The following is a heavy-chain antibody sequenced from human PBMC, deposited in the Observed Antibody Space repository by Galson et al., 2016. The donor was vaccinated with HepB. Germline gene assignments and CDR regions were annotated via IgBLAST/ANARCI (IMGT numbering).Heavy chain of an antibody. D-gene: IGHD2-2*01. CDR2: ISRSGDST. V-gene: IGHV3-23*01. CDR3: VQGSTAPAV. J-gene: IGHJ6*04. CDR1: EFTFSSYA. Sequence: SLRLSCAASEFTFSSYAMDWVRQAPGKGLEVVSSISRSGDSTDYADSVKGRFTISRDNSKNTLSLQMNSLTADDTAIYYCVQGSTAPAVWGKGTTVTVSS.